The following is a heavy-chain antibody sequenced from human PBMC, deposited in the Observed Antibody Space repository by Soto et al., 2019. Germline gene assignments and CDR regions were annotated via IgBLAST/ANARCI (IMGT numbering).Heavy chain of an antibody. CDR3: ARDVYCSGGSCYSVRWFDP. Sequence: SETQSLTCTVYGGSFSGYYLSWIRQPPGKGLEWIGYIYYSGSTYYNPSLKSRVTISVDTSKNQFSLKLSSVTAADTAVYYCARDVYCSGGSCYSVRWFDPWGQGTLVTVSS. D-gene: IGHD2-15*01. CDR2: IYYSGST. J-gene: IGHJ5*02. V-gene: IGHV4-59*06. CDR1: GGSFSGYY.